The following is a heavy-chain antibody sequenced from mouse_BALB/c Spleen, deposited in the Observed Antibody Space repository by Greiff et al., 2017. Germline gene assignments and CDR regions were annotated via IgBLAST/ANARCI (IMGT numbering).Heavy chain of an antibody. CDR1: GFTFSSYA. CDR2: ISSGGSYT. J-gene: IGHJ4*01. D-gene: IGHD1-1*01. V-gene: IGHV5-9-3*01. Sequence: EVQRVESGGGLVKPGGSLKLSCAASGFTFSSYAMSWVRQTPEKRLEWVATISSGGSYTYYPDSVKGRFTISRDNAKNTLYLQMSSLRSEDTAMYYCARDYGSYYYAMDYWGQGTSVTVSS. CDR3: ARDYGSYYYAMDY.